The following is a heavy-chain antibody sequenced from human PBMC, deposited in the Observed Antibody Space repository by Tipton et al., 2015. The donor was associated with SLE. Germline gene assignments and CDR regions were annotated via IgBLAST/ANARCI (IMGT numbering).Heavy chain of an antibody. D-gene: IGHD2-8*01. CDR3: ARDGMYDYFDY. CDR2: IYYSGST. V-gene: IGHV4-39*07. J-gene: IGHJ4*02. CDR1: GGSISSSSYY. Sequence: LRLSCTVSGGSISSSSYYWGWIRQPPGKGLEWIGSIYYSGSTNYNPSLKSRVTISVDTSKNQFSLKLSSVTAADTAVYYCARDGMYDYFDYWGQGTLVTVSS.